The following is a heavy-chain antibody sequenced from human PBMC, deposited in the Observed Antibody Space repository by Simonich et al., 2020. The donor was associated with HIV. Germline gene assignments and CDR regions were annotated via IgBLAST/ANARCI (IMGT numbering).Heavy chain of an antibody. CDR2: FDPEDYDT. V-gene: IGHV1-24*01. J-gene: IGHJ3*01. CDR3: ARVDALDL. CDR1: GYTLPELS. Sequence: QVQLVQSGAEVKKPGASVKVSCKVSGYTLPELSMHWVRQAPGKGLEGIGGFDPEDYDTIHAQKFQGRVTMTRDTSITTAYMELSRLRSDDTAVYYCARVDALDLWGQGTMVIVSS.